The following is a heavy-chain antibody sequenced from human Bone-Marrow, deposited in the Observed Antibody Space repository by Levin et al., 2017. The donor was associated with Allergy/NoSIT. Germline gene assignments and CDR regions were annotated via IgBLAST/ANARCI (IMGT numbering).Heavy chain of an antibody. CDR2: IYYSGST. V-gene: IGHV4-31*03. Sequence: LRLSCTVSGGSISSGGYYWSWIRQHPGKGLEWIGYIYYSGSTYYNPSLKSRVTISVDTSKNQFSLKLSSVTAADTAVYYCARGPYYYDSSGPQSRFDPWGQGTLVTVSS. CDR1: GGSISSGGYY. J-gene: IGHJ5*02. D-gene: IGHD3-22*01. CDR3: ARGPYYYDSSGPQSRFDP.